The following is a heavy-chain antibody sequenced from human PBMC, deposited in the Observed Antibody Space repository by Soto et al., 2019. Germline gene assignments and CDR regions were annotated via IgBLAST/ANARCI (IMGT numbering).Heavy chain of an antibody. CDR3: ARDSRVATIGGVDAFDI. D-gene: IGHD5-12*01. J-gene: IGHJ3*02. V-gene: IGHV3-48*01. Sequence: GGSLRLSCAASGFTFSSYSMNWVRQAPGKGLEWVSYISSSSSTIYYADSVKGRFTISRDNAKNSLYLQMNSLRAEDTAVYYCARDSRVATIGGVDAFDIWGQGTMVTVSS. CDR1: GFTFSSYS. CDR2: ISSSSSTI.